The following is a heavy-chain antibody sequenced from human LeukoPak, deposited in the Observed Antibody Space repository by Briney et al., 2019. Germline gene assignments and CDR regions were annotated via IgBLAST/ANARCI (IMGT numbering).Heavy chain of an antibody. CDR2: FDPEDGET. V-gene: IGHV1-24*01. CDR1: GYTLIELS. Sequence: RASVKVSCKVSGYTLIELSMNWVRQARGKELEWMEGFDPEDGETIYAQKFQGRVTMTDDTSTHTVYMELSSLRSEDTAVYYCATPASNYVWGGAFDVWGQGTRVTVSS. D-gene: IGHD3-16*01. CDR3: ATPASNYVWGGAFDV. J-gene: IGHJ3*01.